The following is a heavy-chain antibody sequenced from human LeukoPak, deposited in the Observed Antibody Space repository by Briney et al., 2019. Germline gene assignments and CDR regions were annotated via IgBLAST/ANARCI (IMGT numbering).Heavy chain of an antibody. Sequence: GGSLRLSCATSGFTFSGSAIHWVRQASGKGLEWVGRIRSKANSYATTDVASVRGRFSISRDDSKNTAYLQMNSLKTEDTAVYCCTRPSYDSSVSGVVYWGQGTLVTVSS. V-gene: IGHV3-73*01. CDR3: TRPSYDSSVSGVVY. CDR1: GFTFSGSA. CDR2: IRSKANSYAT. D-gene: IGHD3-22*01. J-gene: IGHJ4*02.